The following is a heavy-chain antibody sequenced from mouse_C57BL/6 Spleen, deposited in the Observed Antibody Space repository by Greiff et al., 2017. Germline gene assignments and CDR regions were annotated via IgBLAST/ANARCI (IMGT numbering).Heavy chain of an antibody. V-gene: IGHV1-80*01. CDR2: IYPGDGDT. Sequence: QVQLKESGAELVKPGASVKISCKASGYAFSSYWMNWVKQRPGKGLEWIGQIYPGDGDTNYTGKFKGKATLTADKSSSTAYMQLSSLTSEDSAVYFCARGDDGYSWYFDVWGTGTTVTVSS. CDR3: ARGDDGYSWYFDV. J-gene: IGHJ1*03. CDR1: GYAFSSYW. D-gene: IGHD2-3*01.